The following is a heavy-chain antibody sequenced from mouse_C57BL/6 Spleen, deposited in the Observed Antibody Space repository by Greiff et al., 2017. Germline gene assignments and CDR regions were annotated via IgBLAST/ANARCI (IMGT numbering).Heavy chain of an antibody. CDR3: ARDGGGDYVDD. V-gene: IGHV5-4*01. CDR1: GFTFSSYA. Sequence: EVKLVESGGGLVKPGGSLKLSCAASGFTFSSYAMSWVRQTPEKRLEWVATISDGGSYTYYPDNVKGRFTISRDNAKNNRYLQMSHLKSEDTAMYYCARDGGGDYVDDWGQGTTLTVSS. J-gene: IGHJ2*01. CDR2: ISDGGSYT.